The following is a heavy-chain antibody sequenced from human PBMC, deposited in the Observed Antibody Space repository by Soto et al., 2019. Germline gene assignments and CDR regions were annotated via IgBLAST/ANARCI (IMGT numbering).Heavy chain of an antibody. D-gene: IGHD6-6*01. J-gene: IGHJ4*02. CDR2: IYYSGST. V-gene: IGHV4-39*01. CDR3: ARQMGSIAARPY. Sequence: ASETLSLTCTVSGGSISSSSYYWGWIRQPPGKGLEWIGSIYYSGSTYYNPSLKSRVTISVDTSKNQFSLKLSSVTAADTAVYYCARQMGSIAARPYWGQGTLVTAPQ. CDR1: GGSISSSSYY.